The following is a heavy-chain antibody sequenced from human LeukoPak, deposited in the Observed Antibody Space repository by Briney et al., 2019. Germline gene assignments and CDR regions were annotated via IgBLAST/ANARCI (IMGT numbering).Heavy chain of an antibody. J-gene: IGHJ4*02. CDR1: GFTSSSYG. Sequence: GGSLRLFCGASGFTSSSYGMHCVRRAPGKGLEWVAVISSDGNNKYYLRTVKGRVTISRDNSKNTLHLQMDSLRVEDTAVYYCARGLGSLVDHWGQGTLVTVSS. D-gene: IGHD3-16*01. CDR2: ISSDGNNK. CDR3: ARGLGSLVDH. V-gene: IGHV3-30*03.